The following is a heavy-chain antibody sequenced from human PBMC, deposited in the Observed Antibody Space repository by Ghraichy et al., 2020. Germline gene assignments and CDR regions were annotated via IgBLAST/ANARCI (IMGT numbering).Heavy chain of an antibody. J-gene: IGHJ4*02. Sequence: SCAASGFTFSSYAMHWVRQAPGKGLEWVAVISYDGSNKYYADSVKGRFTISRDNSKNTLYLQMNSLRAEDTAVYYCASPYCSGGSCLSDYWGQGTLVTVSS. D-gene: IGHD2-15*01. CDR3: ASPYCSGGSCLSDY. CDR1: GFTFSSYA. V-gene: IGHV3-30*04. CDR2: ISYDGSNK.